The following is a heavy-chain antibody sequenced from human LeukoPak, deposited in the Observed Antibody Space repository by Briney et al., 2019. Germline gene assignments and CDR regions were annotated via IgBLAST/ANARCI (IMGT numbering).Heavy chain of an antibody. CDR1: GFTFSSYW. Sequence: GGSLRLSCEASGFTFSSYWISWVRQAPGKGLEWVANIKQDGSEKYYVDSVKGRFTISRDNAKSSSYLQMNSLRDEDTAVYFCARALWNSGCVWGQGTLVTVSS. V-gene: IGHV3-7*03. D-gene: IGHD1-7*01. CDR3: ARALWNSGCV. J-gene: IGHJ4*02. CDR2: IKQDGSEK.